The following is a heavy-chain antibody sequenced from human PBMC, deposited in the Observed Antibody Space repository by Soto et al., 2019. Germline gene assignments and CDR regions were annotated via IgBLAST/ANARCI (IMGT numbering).Heavy chain of an antibody. J-gene: IGHJ4*02. Sequence: EVQLVESGGDLVQPEGSLRLSCAASGFTFSSFWMSWVRQAPGKGLEWVANIKSDGSEKYYVDSVKGRFTISRDNVKKSLYLQMNSLRAEDTAVYYCVPHTQIDYWGQGTLVTVSS. CDR2: IKSDGSEK. V-gene: IGHV3-7*03. CDR1: GFTFSSFW. CDR3: VPHTQIDY.